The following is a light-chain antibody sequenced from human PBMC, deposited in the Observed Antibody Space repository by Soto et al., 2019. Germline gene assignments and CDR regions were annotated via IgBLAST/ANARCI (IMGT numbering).Light chain of an antibody. V-gene: IGKV3-20*01. J-gene: IGKJ1*01. CDR3: QQYGSSPTT. CDR1: QSVSSSY. CDR2: GAS. Sequence: GLPQSPGTMSWTPGERATLSSRVSQSVSSSYLAWYQQEPGQAPRLLIDGASSRATGIPDRFSGSESMTDCTLTISILEPGYFAVYYCQQYGSSPTTVGQGTKVDI.